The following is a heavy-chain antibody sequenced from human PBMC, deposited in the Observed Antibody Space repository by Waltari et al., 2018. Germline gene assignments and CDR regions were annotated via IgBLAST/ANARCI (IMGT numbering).Heavy chain of an antibody. CDR3: ATYIGASVGTAAFDV. CDR1: GVSITSTSHY. Sequence: QLQLQASGPGLVKPSETLSLTCSVSGVSITSTSHYLGWIRQPPGQGLEWSGTMSYSGATYSSPSLKSRVTIARDTSKNQLSLKLGSVTAADTAVYYCATYIGASVGTAAFDVWGQGTRVTVSS. J-gene: IGHJ3*01. CDR2: MSYSGAT. D-gene: IGHD2-21*01. V-gene: IGHV4-39*01.